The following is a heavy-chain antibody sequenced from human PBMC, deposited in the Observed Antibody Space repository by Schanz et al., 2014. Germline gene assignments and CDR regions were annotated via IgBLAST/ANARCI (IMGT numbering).Heavy chain of an antibody. V-gene: IGHV3-30-3*01. Sequence: VQLVESGGGVVQPGGSLRLSCAAYGFTLSSYAMHWVRQAPGKGLEWVAVISYDGSNKYYADSVKGRFTISRDNSENTLYLQMNSLSADDTAVFYCAKGMGYCSGGTCYDYYYYGLDVWGQGTTVTVSS. CDR2: ISYDGSNK. J-gene: IGHJ6*02. CDR1: GFTLSSYA. CDR3: AKGMGYCSGGTCYDYYYYGLDV. D-gene: IGHD2-15*01.